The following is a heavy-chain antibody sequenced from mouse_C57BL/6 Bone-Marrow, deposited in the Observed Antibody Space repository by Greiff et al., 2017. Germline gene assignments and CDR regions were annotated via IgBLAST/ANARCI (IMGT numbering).Heavy chain of an antibody. J-gene: IGHJ3*01. CDR1: GFTFSSYA. CDR3: TRGDYDDFFAY. Sequence: EVKLVESGEGLVKPGGSLKLSCAASGFTFSSYAMSWVRQTPEKRLEWVAYISSGGDYIYYADTVKGRFTISRDNARNTLYLQMSSLKSEDTAMYYCTRGDYDDFFAYWGQGTLVTVSA. V-gene: IGHV5-9-1*02. CDR2: ISSGGDYI. D-gene: IGHD2-13*01.